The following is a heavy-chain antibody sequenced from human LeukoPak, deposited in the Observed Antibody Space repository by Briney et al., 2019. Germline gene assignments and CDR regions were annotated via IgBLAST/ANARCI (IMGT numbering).Heavy chain of an antibody. D-gene: IGHD3-10*01. CDR2: IYPGDSDT. CDR1: GYSFTTHW. CDR3: ARLDGSGLFIMSWFDP. V-gene: IGHV5-51*01. Sequence: GESLKISCKDSGYSFTTHWIGWVRQMPGKGLEWMGIIYPGDSDTRYSPSFQGQVTISVDKSISTAYLQWSSLKASDTAIYYCARLDGSGLFIMSWFDPWGQGTLVTVSS. J-gene: IGHJ5*02.